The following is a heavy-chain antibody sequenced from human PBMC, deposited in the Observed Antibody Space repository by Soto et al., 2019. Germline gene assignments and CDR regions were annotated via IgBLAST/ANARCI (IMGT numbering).Heavy chain of an antibody. CDR3: GTGIQFQYGVDL. J-gene: IGHJ6*02. V-gene: IGHV3-74*01. CDR1: GFTFGDYW. D-gene: IGHD5-18*01. CDR2: VNFHGTTT. Sequence: EVQLVESGGGLVQPGGSLRVSCAASGFTFGDYWMHWVRQVPGKGLVWVSRVNFHGTTTNYADSVKGRFTISRDNAKNTVSLQMDSLRAKDTAVYYCGTGIQFQYGVDLWGHGTTVTVSS.